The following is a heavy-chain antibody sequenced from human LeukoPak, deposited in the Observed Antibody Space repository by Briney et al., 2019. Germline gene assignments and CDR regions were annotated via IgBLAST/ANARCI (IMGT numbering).Heavy chain of an antibody. CDR3: ARDLMVQQLWLESGFDP. D-gene: IGHD5-18*01. Sequence: GGSLRLSCAASGFTFSSYSMNWVRQAPGKGLEWVSSISSSSSYIYYADSVKGRFTISRDNAKNSLYLQMNSLRAEDTAVYYCARDLMVQQLWLESGFDPWGRGTLVTVSP. CDR1: GFTFSSYS. V-gene: IGHV3-21*01. J-gene: IGHJ5*02. CDR2: ISSSSSYI.